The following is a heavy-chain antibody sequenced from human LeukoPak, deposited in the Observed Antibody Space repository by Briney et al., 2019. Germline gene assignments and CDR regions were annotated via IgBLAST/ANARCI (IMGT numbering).Heavy chain of an antibody. J-gene: IGHJ4*02. CDR2: INHSGST. CDR1: GVSFSGYY. D-gene: IGHD1-14*01. Sequence: SETLSLTCAVYGVSFSGYYWSWIRQPPGEGLEWIGEINHSGSTNYNPSLKSRVTISVDTSKNQFSLKLSSVTAADTAVYYCARGGRTYDYWGQGTLVTVSS. V-gene: IGHV4-34*01. CDR3: ARGGRTYDY.